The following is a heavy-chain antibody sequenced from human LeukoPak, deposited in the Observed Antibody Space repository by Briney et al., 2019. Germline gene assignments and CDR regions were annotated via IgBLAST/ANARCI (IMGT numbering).Heavy chain of an antibody. J-gene: IGHJ5*02. D-gene: IGHD1-26*01. CDR3: ARDREWELLNWFDP. Sequence: SETLSLTCAVYGGSFSGYYWSWIRQPPGKGLEWIGTIRHSGTTYYNPSLKSRVTISIDSSKNQFSLKLTSVTAADTAVVYCARDREWELLNWFDPWGQGTLVTVSS. V-gene: IGHV4-34*01. CDR2: IRHSGTT. CDR1: GGSFSGYY.